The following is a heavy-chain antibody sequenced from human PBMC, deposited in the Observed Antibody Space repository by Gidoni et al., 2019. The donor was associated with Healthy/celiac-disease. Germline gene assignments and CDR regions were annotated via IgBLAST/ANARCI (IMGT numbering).Heavy chain of an antibody. CDR2: INPNRGGT. D-gene: IGHD3-10*01. CDR1: GYTFTGYY. Sequence: QVQLVQSGAEVKKPGASVKVSCKASGYTFTGYYMHWVRQAPGQGLEWMGRINPNRGGTNYAQKFQGRVTMTRDTSISTAYMELSRLRSDDTAVYYCARVWMYGSGSYYYWGQGTLVTVSS. J-gene: IGHJ4*02. CDR3: ARVWMYGSGSYYY. V-gene: IGHV1-2*06.